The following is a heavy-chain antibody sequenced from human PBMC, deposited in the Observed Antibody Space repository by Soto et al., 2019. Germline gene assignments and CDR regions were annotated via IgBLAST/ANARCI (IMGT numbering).Heavy chain of an antibody. CDR2: IIPIFGTA. Sequence: ASVQCYCECSGGTFIGYAISWVLEEPGQGLEWMGGIIPIFGTANYAQKFQGRVTITADESTSTAYMELSSLRSEDTAVYYCASQVARYYYGSVLARWGQGTLVTVSS. J-gene: IGHJ4*02. CDR3: ASQVARYYYGSVLAR. CDR1: GGTFIGYA. D-gene: IGHD3-10*01. V-gene: IGHV1-69*13.